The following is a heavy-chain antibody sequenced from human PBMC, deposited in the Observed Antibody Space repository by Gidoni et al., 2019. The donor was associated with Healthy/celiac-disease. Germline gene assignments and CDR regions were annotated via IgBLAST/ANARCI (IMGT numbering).Heavy chain of an antibody. D-gene: IGHD3-10*01. CDR2: IYYSGST. CDR3: ARDRWFGELSHFDY. CDR1: GGSIISSSYY. V-gene: IGHV4-39*07. Sequence: QLQLQESGPGLVKPSETLSLTCTVPGGSIISSSYYWGWIRQPPGKGLEWIGSIYYSGSTYYNPSLKSRVTISVDTSKNQFSLKLSSVTAADTAVYYCARDRWFGELSHFDYWGQGTLVTVSS. J-gene: IGHJ4*02.